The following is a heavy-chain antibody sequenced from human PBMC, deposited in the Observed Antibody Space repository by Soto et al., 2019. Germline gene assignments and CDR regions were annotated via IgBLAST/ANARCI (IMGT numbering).Heavy chain of an antibody. D-gene: IGHD6-19*01. J-gene: IGHJ6*02. Sequence: GGSLRRSGASAVFTVSSHAMISVRQGPGKGLGMASTISSVCYNTYSADSVKGLFTTSRDNSKNTLYLQMNSLRAEDTAVYYCAKDFDSYSSGRYGMDVWGQGTTVTVSS. CDR1: VFTVSSHA. CDR2: ISSVCYNT. V-gene: IGHV3-23*01. CDR3: AKDFDSYSSGRYGMDV.